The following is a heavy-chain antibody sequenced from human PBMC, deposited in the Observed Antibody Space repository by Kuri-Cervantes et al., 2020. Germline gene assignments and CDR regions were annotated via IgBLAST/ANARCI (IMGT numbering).Heavy chain of an antibody. Sequence: GESLKISCAASGFTFSSYSMNWVRQAPGKGLERVSSISSSSSYIYYADSVKGRFTISRDNAKNSLYLQMNSLRAEDTAVYYCAAVAGTASGDYWGQGTLVTVSS. CDR1: GFTFSSYS. CDR3: AAVAGTASGDY. J-gene: IGHJ4*02. CDR2: ISSSSSYI. V-gene: IGHV3-21*03. D-gene: IGHD6-19*01.